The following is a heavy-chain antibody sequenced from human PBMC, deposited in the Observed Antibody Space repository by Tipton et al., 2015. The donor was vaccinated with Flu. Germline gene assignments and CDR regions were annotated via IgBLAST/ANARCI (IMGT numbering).Heavy chain of an antibody. CDR3: ARDYGNYGNGMDV. CDR1: GGSISSHY. D-gene: IGHD4-11*01. V-gene: IGHV4-59*11. J-gene: IGHJ6*02. CDR2: LSYSGST. Sequence: TLSLTCTVSGGSISSHYWSWIRQPPGKGLEWIGYLSYSGSTNYKPSLKSRVTISVDTSKNQFSLKLSPVTAADTAVYYCARDYGNYGNGMDVWGQGTTVTVSS.